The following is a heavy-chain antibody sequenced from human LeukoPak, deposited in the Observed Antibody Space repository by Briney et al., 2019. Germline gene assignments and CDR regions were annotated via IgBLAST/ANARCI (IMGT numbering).Heavy chain of an antibody. D-gene: IGHD6-13*01. J-gene: IGHJ4*02. CDR1: GFTSSNAW. V-gene: IGHV3-15*01. Sequence: GGSLRLSCAASGFTSSNAWMSWVRQAPGKGLEWVGRIKSKTDGGTTDYAAPVKGRFTISRDDSKNTLYLQMNSLKTEDTAVYYCSPGYSSSWYYFDYWGQGTLVTVSS. CDR2: IKSKTDGGTT. CDR3: SPGYSSSWYYFDY.